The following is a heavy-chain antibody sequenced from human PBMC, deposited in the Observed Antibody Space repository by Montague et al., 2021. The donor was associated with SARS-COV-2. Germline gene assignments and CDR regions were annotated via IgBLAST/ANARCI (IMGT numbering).Heavy chain of an antibody. J-gene: IGHJ3*02. V-gene: IGHV4-39*01. CDR2: LFYSVNT. CDR3: ARTNYDFWRGHQRGGAFDI. Sequence: SETLSLTCTLSGGSISSSDCYWGWIRQPPGKGLEWIGSLFYSVNTYYXPSLKSRVTISVDTSKNQFSLKLSSVTTADTAVYYCARTNYDFWRGHQRGGAFDIWGQGTRITVYS. CDR1: GGSISSSDCY. D-gene: IGHD3-3*01.